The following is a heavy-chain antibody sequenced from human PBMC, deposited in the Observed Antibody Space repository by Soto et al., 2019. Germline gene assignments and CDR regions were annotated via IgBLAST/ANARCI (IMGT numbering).Heavy chain of an antibody. CDR3: ARSSLTTFYYYGMDV. CDR1: GGSFSGYY. D-gene: IGHD3-10*02. J-gene: IGHJ6*02. V-gene: IGHV4-34*01. Sequence: PSETLSLTCAVYGGSFSGYYWSWIRRPPGKGLEWIGEINHSGSTNYNPSLKSRVTISVDTSKNQFSLKLSSVTAADTAVYYCARSSLTTFYYYGMDVWGQGTTVTVSS. CDR2: INHSGST.